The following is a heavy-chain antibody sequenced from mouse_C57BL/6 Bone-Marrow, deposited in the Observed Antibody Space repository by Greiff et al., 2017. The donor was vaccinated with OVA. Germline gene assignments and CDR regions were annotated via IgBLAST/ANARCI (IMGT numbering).Heavy chain of an antibody. CDR3: ARLFELTGTWGAWFAY. CDR2: IYPGDGDT. J-gene: IGHJ3*01. CDR1: GYAFSSSW. V-gene: IGHV1-82*01. D-gene: IGHD4-1*01. Sequence: QVQLQQSGPELVKPGASVKISCKASGYAFSSSWMNWVKQRPGKGLEWIGRIYPGDGDTNYNGKFKGKATLTADKSSSTAYMQLSSLTSEDSAVYFCARLFELTGTWGAWFAYWGQGTLVTVSA.